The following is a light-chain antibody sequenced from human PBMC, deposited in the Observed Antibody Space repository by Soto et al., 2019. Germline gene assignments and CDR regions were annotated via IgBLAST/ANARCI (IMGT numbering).Light chain of an antibody. J-gene: IGLJ1*01. CDR1: SSDVGGYNY. CDR2: EVS. Sequence: QSALTQPASVSGSPVRSITISCTGTSSDVGGYNYVSWYQQHPGKAPKLMIYEVSNRPSGISNRFSGSKSGNTASLTISGLQAEDEADYYCTSYTSSSTLYVFGTGTKVTVL. CDR3: TSYTSSSTLYV. V-gene: IGLV2-14*01.